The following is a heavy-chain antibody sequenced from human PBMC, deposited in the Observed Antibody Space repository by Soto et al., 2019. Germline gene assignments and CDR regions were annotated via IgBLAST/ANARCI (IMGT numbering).Heavy chain of an antibody. CDR1: GFTFSSYA. D-gene: IGHD3-22*01. CDR2: VSGSGGST. CDR3: ARAEIYYDSSGYYLYYFDY. Sequence: GGSLRLSCAASGFTFSSYAMSWVRQAPGKGLEWVPGVSGSGGSTYCVDSVKSRFTISRDNSKNTLYLQMNSLRAEDTAVYYCARAEIYYDSSGYYLYYFDYWGQGTLVTVSS. J-gene: IGHJ4*02. V-gene: IGHV3-23*01.